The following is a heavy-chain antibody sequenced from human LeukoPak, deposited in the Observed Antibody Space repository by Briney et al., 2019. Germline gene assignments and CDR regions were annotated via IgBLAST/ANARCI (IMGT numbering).Heavy chain of an antibody. J-gene: IGHJ5*02. CDR1: RYTFTSYG. CDR3: ARTLGDYVWGGYRLRRFDP. D-gene: IGHD3-16*02. Sequence: ASVKVSCKASRYTFTSYGICWVRQAPGQGLEWMGWISAYNGNTNYAQKLQGRVTMTTDTSTSTAYMELRSLRSDDTAVYYCARTLGDYVWGGYRLRRFDPWGQGTLVTVSS. CDR2: ISAYNGNT. V-gene: IGHV1-18*01.